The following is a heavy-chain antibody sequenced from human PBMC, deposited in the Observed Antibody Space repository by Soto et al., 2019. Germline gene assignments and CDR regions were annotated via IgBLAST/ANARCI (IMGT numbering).Heavy chain of an antibody. CDR1: GDSIGSHY. V-gene: IGHV4-59*08. CDR2: APYSSSP. Sequence: QVQLQESGPGLVKPSETLSLTCTVSGDSIGSHYWSWIRQPPGEGLDWIGRAPYSSSPSYNPSLKSRRPINIDKSKNQFSLTMTSVTATDTVIHYCARRWWCDYWGQGSLVNVSS. D-gene: IGHD2-21*01. J-gene: IGHJ4*02. CDR3: ARRWWCDY.